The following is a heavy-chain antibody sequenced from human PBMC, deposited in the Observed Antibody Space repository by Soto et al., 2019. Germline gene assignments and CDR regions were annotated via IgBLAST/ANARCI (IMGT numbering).Heavy chain of an antibody. CDR1: GGTFSSYA. CDR2: IIPIFGTA. D-gene: IGHD6-6*01. J-gene: IGHJ6*02. V-gene: IGHV1-69*01. CDR3: ARGRRGSSARGLYYYGMDV. Sequence: QVQLVQSGAEVKKPGSSVKVSCKASGGTFSSYAISWVRQAPGQGLEWMGGIIPIFGTANYAQKFQGRVTITADESTSTAYMELSSLRSEDTAVYYCARGRRGSSARGLYYYGMDVWGQGTTVTVSS.